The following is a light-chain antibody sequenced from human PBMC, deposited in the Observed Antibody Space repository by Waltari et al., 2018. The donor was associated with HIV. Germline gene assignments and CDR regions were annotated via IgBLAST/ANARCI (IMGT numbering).Light chain of an antibody. Sequence: QSALTQPPSVSGSLGQSVTISCTGTSSDIGAYNRVSWYQQSPGTAPKLRIYEVTHRPSGVPVRFSGSKSGNTASLTISGLQADDEADDYCSSYTTSSTWVFGGGTKLTVL. CDR1: SSDIGAYNR. CDR2: EVT. V-gene: IGLV2-18*02. J-gene: IGLJ3*02. CDR3: SSYTTSSTWV.